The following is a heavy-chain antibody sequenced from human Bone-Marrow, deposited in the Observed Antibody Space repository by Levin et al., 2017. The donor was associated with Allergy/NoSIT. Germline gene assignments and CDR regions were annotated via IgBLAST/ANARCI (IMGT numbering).Heavy chain of an antibody. J-gene: IGHJ6*02. D-gene: IGHD3-10*01. CDR2: IYYSGST. V-gene: IGHV4-39*01. CDR3: ASRLRYYVSGSMYYGMDV. CDR1: GGSISSSSYY. Sequence: SETLSLTCTVSGGSISSSSYYWGWIRQPPGKGLEWIGSIYYSGSTYYNPSLKSRVTISVDTSTNQFSLKLSSVTAADTAVYYCASRLRYYVSGSMYYGMDVWGQGTTVTVSS.